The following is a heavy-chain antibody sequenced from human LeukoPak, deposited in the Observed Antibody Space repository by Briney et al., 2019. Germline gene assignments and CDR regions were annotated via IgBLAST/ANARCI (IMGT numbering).Heavy chain of an antibody. J-gene: IGHJ4*02. CDR1: GSSISSHS. V-gene: IGHV4-59*11. CDR2: DSNNGNI. Sequence: SETLSLTCTVSGSSISSHSWGWVRQPPGKGLEWIGYDSNNGNINYNPALKSRVTISVDTSKRQFSLKLSSVTAADTAIYYCARENGGSLDYWGQGTLVTVSS. D-gene: IGHD7-27*01. CDR3: ARENGGSLDY.